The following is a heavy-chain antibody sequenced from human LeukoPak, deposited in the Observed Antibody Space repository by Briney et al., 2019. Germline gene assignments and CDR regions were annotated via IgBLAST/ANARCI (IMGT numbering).Heavy chain of an antibody. J-gene: IGHJ4*02. CDR1: GASFRNYY. CDR3: ARNKGMVRGGDFDY. D-gene: IGHD3-10*01. CDR2: IDHSGTT. V-gene: IGHV4-34*01. Sequence: SETLSLTCAVYGASFRNYYWSWIRQTPGKGLEWIGEIDHSGTTNYNPSLKSRVTISLDTSKNQFSLKLSSVTAADTAVYYCARNKGMVRGGDFDYWGQGTLVTVSS.